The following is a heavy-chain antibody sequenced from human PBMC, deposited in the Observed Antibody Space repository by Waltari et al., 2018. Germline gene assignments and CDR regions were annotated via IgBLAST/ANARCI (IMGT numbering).Heavy chain of an antibody. D-gene: IGHD4-17*01. CDR1: GFSFNRYW. J-gene: IGHJ6*02. Sequence: EVQLVESGGDLVQPGGSLRLSCVASGFSFNRYWMHWVRQAPGKGLVWVSRISFDGNNISYADSVKDRFTISRDNAKNTLYLQMNSLRDEDTGVYYCARLTTVDVWGQGTTVIVSS. V-gene: IGHV3-74*01. CDR3: ARLTTVDV. CDR2: ISFDGNNI.